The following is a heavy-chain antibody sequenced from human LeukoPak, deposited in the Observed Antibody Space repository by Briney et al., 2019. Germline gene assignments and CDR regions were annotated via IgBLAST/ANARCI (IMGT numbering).Heavy chain of an antibody. CDR2: ISYDGSNK. CDR3: ARDAYSSGW. V-gene: IGHV3-30-3*01. D-gene: IGHD6-19*01. CDR1: GFTLSSYA. Sequence: GGSLRLSCAASGFTLSSYAMHWVRQAPGKGLEWVAVISYDGSNKYYADSVKGRFTISRDNSKNTLYLQMNSLRAEDTAVYYCARDAYSSGWWGQGTLVTVSS. J-gene: IGHJ4*02.